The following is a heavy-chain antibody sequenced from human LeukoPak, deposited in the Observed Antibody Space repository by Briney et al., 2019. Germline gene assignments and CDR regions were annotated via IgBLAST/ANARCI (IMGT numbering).Heavy chain of an antibody. D-gene: IGHD6-13*01. CDR1: GGTFSSYA. Sequence: WASVKVSCKASGGTFSSYAISWVRQAPGQGLEWMGRIIPILGIANYAQKFQGRVTMTRNTSISTAYMELSSLRSEDTAVYYCARGRRQSSAAGRGSGMDVWGQGTTVTVSS. V-gene: IGHV1-69*04. CDR2: IIPILGIA. J-gene: IGHJ6*02. CDR3: ARGRRQSSAAGRGSGMDV.